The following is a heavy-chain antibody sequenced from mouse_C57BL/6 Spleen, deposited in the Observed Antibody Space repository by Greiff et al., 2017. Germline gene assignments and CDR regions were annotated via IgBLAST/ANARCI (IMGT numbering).Heavy chain of an antibody. Sequence: VQLQQSGAELVKPGASVKMSCKASGYTFTSYWITWVKQRPGQGLEWIGDIYPGSGSTNYNEKFKSKATLTVDTSSSTAYMQLSSLTSEDSAVYYCARRGDMAYYFDYWGQGTTLTVSS. D-gene: IGHD1-1*02. CDR3: ARRGDMAYYFDY. V-gene: IGHV1-55*01. CDR1: GYTFTSYW. CDR2: IYPGSGST. J-gene: IGHJ2*01.